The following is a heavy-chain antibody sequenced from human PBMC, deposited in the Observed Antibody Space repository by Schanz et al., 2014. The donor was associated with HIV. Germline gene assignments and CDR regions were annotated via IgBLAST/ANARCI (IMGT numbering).Heavy chain of an antibody. CDR3: ASLHVESTGTTFGY. J-gene: IGHJ4*02. Sequence: QVQLQQWGAGLLKPSETLSLTCAVYGGPFSHAYWSWIRQPPGMGLEWLGEITHAGTSNYNPSLKIRVSMSVDTSKKQFSLRLNSVTAADTGIYYCASLHVESTGTTFGYWSPGALVIVSS. CDR2: ITHAGTS. CDR1: GGPFSHAY. V-gene: IGHV4-34*01. D-gene: IGHD1-1*01.